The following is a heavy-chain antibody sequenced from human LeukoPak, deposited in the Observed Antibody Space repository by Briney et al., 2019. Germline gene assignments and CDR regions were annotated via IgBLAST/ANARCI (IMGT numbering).Heavy chain of an antibody. CDR2: MNPNSGNT. Sequence: ASVKVSCKASGYTFTSYDINWVQQATGQGLEWMGWMNPNSGNTGYAQKFQGRVTMTRNTSISTAYMELSSLRSEDTAVYYCAAQQWLANGGAFDYWGQGTLVTVSS. V-gene: IGHV1-8*01. D-gene: IGHD6-19*01. J-gene: IGHJ4*02. CDR1: GYTFTSYD. CDR3: AAQQWLANGGAFDY.